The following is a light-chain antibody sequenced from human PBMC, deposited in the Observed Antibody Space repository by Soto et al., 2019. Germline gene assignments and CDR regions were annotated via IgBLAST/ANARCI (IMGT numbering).Light chain of an antibody. Sequence: EIVLTQSPGTLSLSPGEGATVSCRASQSVNSNLLAWFQQKPGQAPRLLIHDASRRATGIPDRVSGSGSGTDFTLSISRLEPEEFSVYYCHQYVSSPLTFGQGTKLEIK. CDR3: HQYVSSPLT. CDR2: DAS. V-gene: IGKV3-20*01. CDR1: QSVNSNL. J-gene: IGKJ2*01.